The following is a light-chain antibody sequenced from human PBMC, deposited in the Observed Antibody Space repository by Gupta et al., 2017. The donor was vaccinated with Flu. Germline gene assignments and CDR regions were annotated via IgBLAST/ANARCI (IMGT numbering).Light chain of an antibody. CDR2: FAS. V-gene: IGKV6-21*01. Sequence: PEVQSVSPKETVTISCRASQSIGDNLHWYQQKPKQSPVLLIKFASQSCSGAPARFSGSGSGTDFTLTIYSLEAEDAATYYCRQRSNFPGTYGQGTRLEIK. CDR3: RQRSNFPGT. J-gene: IGKJ5*01. CDR1: QSIGDN.